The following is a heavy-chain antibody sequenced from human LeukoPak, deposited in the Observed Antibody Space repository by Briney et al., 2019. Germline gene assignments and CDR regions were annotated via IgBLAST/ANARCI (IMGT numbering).Heavy chain of an antibody. V-gene: IGHV4-31*03. D-gene: IGHD3-3*01. CDR1: GGSISSGGYY. Sequence: SETLSLTCTVSGGSISSGGYYWSWIRQHPGKGLEWIGYIYYSGSTYYNPSLKSRVTISVDTSKNQFSLKLSSVTAADTAVYYCARSPRDPLRFLEWLSWFDPWGQGTLVTVSS. CDR2: IYYSGST. J-gene: IGHJ5*02. CDR3: ARSPRDPLRFLEWLSWFDP.